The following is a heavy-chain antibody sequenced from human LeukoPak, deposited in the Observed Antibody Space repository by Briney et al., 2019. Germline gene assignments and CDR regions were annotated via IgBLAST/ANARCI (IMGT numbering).Heavy chain of an antibody. J-gene: IGHJ6*02. V-gene: IGHV3-23*01. Sequence: PGASLRLSCAASGFTFSSYAMSWVRQAPGKGLEWVSAISGSGGSTYYADSVKGRFTISRDNSKNTLYLQMNSLRAEDTAVYYCAKWSWRGSGSSYGMDVWGQGTTVTVSS. D-gene: IGHD3-22*01. CDR1: GFTFSSYA. CDR3: AKWSWRGSGSSYGMDV. CDR2: ISGSGGST.